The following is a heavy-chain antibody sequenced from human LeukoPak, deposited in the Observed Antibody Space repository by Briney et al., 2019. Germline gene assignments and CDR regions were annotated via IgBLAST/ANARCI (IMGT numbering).Heavy chain of an antibody. CDR3: ARDPSSDRFQYFDQ. J-gene: IGHJ4*02. D-gene: IGHD3-22*01. CDR1: GFTFSNYW. CDR2: ISNTYSDI. V-gene: IGHV3-21*01. Sequence: GGSLRLSCAASGFTFSNYWMTWVRQAHGKGLEWVSCISNTYSDIYNADSVRGRFTVSRDNADNSLFLQMDSLTVEDTAVYYRARDPSSDRFQYFDQWGQGVLVTVSS.